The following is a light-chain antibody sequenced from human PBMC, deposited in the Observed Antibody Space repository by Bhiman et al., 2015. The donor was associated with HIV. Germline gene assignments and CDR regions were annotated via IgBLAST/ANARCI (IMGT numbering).Light chain of an antibody. CDR1: SSNIGTDSG. Sequence: QSVLTQPPSVSGAPGQRVTISCTGSSSNIGTDSGVHWYQQIPGEAPKLIIYDNTQRPSGVPDRFSASKSGTSASLAITGLQAEDEADYYCGTWDSSLSAGGVFGTGTKVTVL. V-gene: IGLV1-40*01. J-gene: IGLJ1*01. CDR3: GTWDSSLSAGGV. CDR2: DNT.